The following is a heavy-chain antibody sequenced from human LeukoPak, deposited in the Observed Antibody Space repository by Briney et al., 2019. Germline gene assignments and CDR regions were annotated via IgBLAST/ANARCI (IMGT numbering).Heavy chain of an antibody. CDR3: ARLLGYCSSTSCLYYFDY. V-gene: IGHV4-59*12. CDR2: IYYSGST. D-gene: IGHD2-2*01. J-gene: IGHJ4*02. Sequence: PSETLSLTCTVSGGSISSYYWSWIRQPPGKGLEWIGYIYYSGSTNYNPSLKSRVTISVDTSKNQFSLKLSSVTAADTAVYYCARLLGYCSSTSCLYYFDYWGQGTLVTVSS. CDR1: GGSISSYY.